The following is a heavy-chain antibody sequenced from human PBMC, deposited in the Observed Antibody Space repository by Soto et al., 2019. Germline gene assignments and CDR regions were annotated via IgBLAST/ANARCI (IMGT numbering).Heavy chain of an antibody. J-gene: IGHJ2*01. CDR2: IYHSGTT. CDR1: GGSISSDGYS. CDR3: ARVARGYNNSLLCWDIDL. D-gene: IGHD1-20*01. Sequence: QLQLQESGSGLVKPSQTLSLTCAVSGGSISSDGYSWSWIRQPPGKGLEWIGYIYHSGTTSYNTSVKSRVTISDDRCKKQFSLNLNSVTAADMAVYYCARVARGYNNSLLCWDIDLWGSGTLVIVSS. V-gene: IGHV4-30-2*01.